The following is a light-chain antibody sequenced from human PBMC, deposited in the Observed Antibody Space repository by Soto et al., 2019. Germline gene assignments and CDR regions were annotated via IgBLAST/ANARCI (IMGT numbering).Light chain of an antibody. J-gene: IGKJ2*01. Sequence: EIVLTQSPGTLSLSPGERATLSCRASQSVSSAYLAWYQQIAGQAPRLLIYGASSRATGIPDRFSGSGSGTDFTLTISELEPEDFAVYYCLQSGSSFYTFGQGTKLEIK. V-gene: IGKV3-20*01. CDR3: LQSGSSFYT. CDR1: QSVSSAY. CDR2: GAS.